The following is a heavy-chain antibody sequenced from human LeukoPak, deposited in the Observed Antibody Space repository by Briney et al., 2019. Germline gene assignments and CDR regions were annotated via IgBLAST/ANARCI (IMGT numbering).Heavy chain of an antibody. CDR2: IKQDGSEK. CDR1: GFTFSSYW. Sequence: GGSLRLSCAASGFTFSSYWISWVRQAPGKGLEWVANIKQDGSEKYYVDSVKGRFTISRDNAKNSLYLQMNSLRAEDTAVYYCAREDKVATIGYWGQGTLVTVSS. V-gene: IGHV3-7*01. CDR3: AREDKVATIGY. J-gene: IGHJ4*02. D-gene: IGHD5-12*01.